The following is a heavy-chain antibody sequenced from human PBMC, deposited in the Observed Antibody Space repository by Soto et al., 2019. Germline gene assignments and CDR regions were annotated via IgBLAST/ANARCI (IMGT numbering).Heavy chain of an antibody. CDR1: GGSISSSNW. CDR2: IYHSGST. Sequence: QVQLQESGPGLVKPSGTLSLTCAVSGGSISSSNWWSWVRQPPGKGLEWIGEIYHSGSTNYNPSLKSRVTISVDKSKNQFSLKLSSGTAADTAVYYCARERGYCSGGSCSYYYGMDVWGQGTTVTVSS. D-gene: IGHD2-15*01. CDR3: ARERGYCSGGSCSYYYGMDV. J-gene: IGHJ6*02. V-gene: IGHV4-4*02.